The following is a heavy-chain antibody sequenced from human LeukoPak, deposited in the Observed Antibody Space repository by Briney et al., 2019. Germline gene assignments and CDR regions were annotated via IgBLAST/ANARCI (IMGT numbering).Heavy chain of an antibody. V-gene: IGHV1-46*01. CDR1: GYTFTSYY. D-gene: IGHD1-26*01. J-gene: IGHJ4*02. Sequence: ASVKVSCKASGYTFTSYYKHWVRQAPGQGLEWMGIINPSGGSTSYAQKFQGRVTMTRDMSTSTVYMELSSLRSDDTAVYYCARGIVGATTYWGQGTLVTVSS. CDR2: INPSGGST. CDR3: ARGIVGATTY.